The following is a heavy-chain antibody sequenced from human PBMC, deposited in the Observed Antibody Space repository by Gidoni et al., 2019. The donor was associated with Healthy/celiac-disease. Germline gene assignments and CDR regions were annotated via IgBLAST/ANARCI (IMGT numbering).Heavy chain of an antibody. CDR3: ARALKRLPFDY. CDR2: IWYDGSNK. V-gene: IGHV3-33*01. CDR1: GITLSSYG. Sequence: QVQPVEAGGGVVQPGRSPRVSCAAPGITLSSYGMHWVRQAPGNGLGWVAVIWYDGSNKYYADSVKGRFTISRDNSKNTLYLQMNSLRAEDTAVYYCARALKRLPFDYWGQGTLVTVSS. D-gene: IGHD2-15*01. J-gene: IGHJ4*02.